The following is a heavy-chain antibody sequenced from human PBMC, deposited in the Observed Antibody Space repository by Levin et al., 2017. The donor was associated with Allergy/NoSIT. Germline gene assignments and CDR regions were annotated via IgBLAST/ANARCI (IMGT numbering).Heavy chain of an antibody. V-gene: IGHV3-48*03. CDR2: ISSTGSTI. D-gene: IGHD3-3*01. J-gene: IGHJ4*02. CDR3: ARQLGNFWSGYNYFDY. Sequence: GGSLRLSCAASGFTFSSYEMNWVRRAPGKGLEWVSYISSTGSTIYSADPVKGRLTISRDNAKNSLYLEMNSLRAEDTAVYYCARQLGNFWSGYNYFDYWGQGTLVTVSS. CDR1: GFTFSSYE.